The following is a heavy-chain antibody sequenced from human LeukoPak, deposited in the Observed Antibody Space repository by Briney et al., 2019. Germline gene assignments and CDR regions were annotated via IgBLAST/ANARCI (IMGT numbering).Heavy chain of an antibody. D-gene: IGHD5-18*01. Sequence: SETLSFTCAVYGGSFSGYYWSWIRQPPGKGLEWIGEINHSGSTNYNPSLKSRVTISVDTSKNQFSLKLSSVTAADTAVYYCARTAMTYVPIDYWGQGTLVTVSS. J-gene: IGHJ4*02. CDR3: ARTAMTYVPIDY. CDR1: GGSFSGYY. V-gene: IGHV4-34*01. CDR2: INHSGST.